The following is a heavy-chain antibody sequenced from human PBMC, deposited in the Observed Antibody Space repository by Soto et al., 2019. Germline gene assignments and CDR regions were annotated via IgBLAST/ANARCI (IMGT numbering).Heavy chain of an antibody. V-gene: IGHV1-69*08. CDR2: IIPILGIA. CDR3: AREEYYYGSGAFFDS. CDR1: GGTFSSYT. D-gene: IGHD3-10*01. J-gene: IGHJ4*02. Sequence: QVQLVQSGAEVKKPGSSVKVSCKASGGTFSSYTISWVRQGPGQGLEWMGRIIPILGIANYAQKFQGRVTITADKSTSTAYMELSSLRSEDTAVYYCAREEYYYGSGAFFDSWGQGTLVTVSS.